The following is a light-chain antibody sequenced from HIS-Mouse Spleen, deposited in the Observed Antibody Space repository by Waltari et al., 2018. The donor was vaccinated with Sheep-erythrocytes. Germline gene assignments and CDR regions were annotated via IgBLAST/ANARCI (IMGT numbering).Light chain of an antibody. Sequence: QSALTQPPSASGSPGQSVTISCTGTSSDVGGYNYVPWYQQHPGKAPKLMIYEVSKRPSGVPDLFSGSKSGNTASLTVSGLQAEDEADYYCSSYAGSNNWVFGGGTKVTVL. CDR1: SSDVGGYNY. CDR2: EVS. J-gene: IGLJ3*02. CDR3: SSYAGSNNWV. V-gene: IGLV2-8*01.